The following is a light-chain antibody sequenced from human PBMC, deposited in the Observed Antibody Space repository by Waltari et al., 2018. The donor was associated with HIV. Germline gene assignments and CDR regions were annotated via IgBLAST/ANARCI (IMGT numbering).Light chain of an antibody. CDR3: SSYAGSNNLL. CDR2: EVS. V-gene: IGLV2-8*01. Sequence: QSALTQPPSASGSPGQSVTISCTGTSSDVGGYNYVSWYQQHPGKAPKLMIYEVSNRPSGVPDRFSGSKSGNTASLPVSGLQAEDEADYYCSSYAGSNNLLFGGGTKLTVL. CDR1: SSDVGGYNY. J-gene: IGLJ2*01.